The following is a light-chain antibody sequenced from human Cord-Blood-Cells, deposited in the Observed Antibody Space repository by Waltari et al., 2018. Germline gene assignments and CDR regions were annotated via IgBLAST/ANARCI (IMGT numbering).Light chain of an antibody. CDR3: QHQWT. Sequence: DIQMTQSPSTLSASVGDRVTITCRASQSISSWLAWYQQKPGKAPKLLIYKASSLESGVPSRFGGSGSGTEFTLTISSLQPDDFATYYCQHQWTFGQGTKVEIK. CDR2: KAS. V-gene: IGKV1-5*03. J-gene: IGKJ1*01. CDR1: QSISSW.